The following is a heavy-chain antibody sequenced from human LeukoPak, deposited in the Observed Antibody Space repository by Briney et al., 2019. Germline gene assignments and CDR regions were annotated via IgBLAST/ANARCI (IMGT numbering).Heavy chain of an antibody. CDR3: ARVPDTAMVTKGLYYFDY. Sequence: SETLSLTCTVSGGSTSSGGYYWSWIRQHPGKGLEWIGYIYYSGSTYYNPSLKSRVTISVDTSKNQFSLKLSSVTAADTAVYYCARVPDTAMVTKGLYYFDYWGQGTLVTVSS. CDR2: IYYSGST. CDR1: GGSTSSGGYY. V-gene: IGHV4-31*03. D-gene: IGHD5-18*01. J-gene: IGHJ4*02.